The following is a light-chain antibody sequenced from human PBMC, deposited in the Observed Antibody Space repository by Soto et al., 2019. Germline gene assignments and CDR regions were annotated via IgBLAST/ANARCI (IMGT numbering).Light chain of an antibody. Sequence: EMVLTQSPGTLSLSPGERATLSCRASQSVSSSYLAWYQQTPGQAPRLLIYGASRRATGIADRFSGSGSGTDFTLTISRLEREDFAVYYCQQYRSSPWPFGQGTKVDI. J-gene: IGKJ1*01. CDR2: GAS. CDR3: QQYRSSPWP. V-gene: IGKV3-20*01. CDR1: QSVSSSY.